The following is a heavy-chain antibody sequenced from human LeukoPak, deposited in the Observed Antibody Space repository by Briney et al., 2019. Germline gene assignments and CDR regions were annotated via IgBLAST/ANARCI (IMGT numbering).Heavy chain of an antibody. V-gene: IGHV1-18*01. D-gene: IGHD2-8*02. Sequence: ASVKVSCTASGYTFTSYGISWVRQAPGQGLEWMGWISAYNGNTNYAQKLQGRVTMTTDTSTSTAYMELRSLRSDDTAVYYCARGRWTSHTVGYYFDHWGQGTLVTVSS. CDR1: GYTFTSYG. CDR2: ISAYNGNT. J-gene: IGHJ4*02. CDR3: ARGRWTSHTVGYYFDH.